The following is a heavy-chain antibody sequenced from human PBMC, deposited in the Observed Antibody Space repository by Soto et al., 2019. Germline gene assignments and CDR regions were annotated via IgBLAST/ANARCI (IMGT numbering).Heavy chain of an antibody. V-gene: IGHV4-59*01. Sequence: PSETLSLTCTVSGGSISSYYWSWIRQPPGKGLEWIGYIYYSGNTNYNPSLESRVTISVDTSKNQFSLKLSSVTAADTAVYYCARGVVVPAHLVYWGQRTLVTVSS. CDR3: ARGVVVPAHLVY. D-gene: IGHD2-2*01. CDR1: GGSISSYY. J-gene: IGHJ4*02. CDR2: IYYSGNT.